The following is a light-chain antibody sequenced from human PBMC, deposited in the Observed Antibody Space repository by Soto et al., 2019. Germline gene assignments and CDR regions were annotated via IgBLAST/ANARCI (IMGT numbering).Light chain of an antibody. J-gene: IGKJ1*01. CDR1: QTIGET. Sequence: EIVMAQSPATLSVSPGGRATPSCRASQTIGETVAWYQQKPGQATRLLIYGASNRATGIPDRFGGSGSGTDFTLTISRLEPEDFAVYYCQQYGYSGTFGQGTKVDI. CDR3: QQYGYSGT. CDR2: GAS. V-gene: IGKV3D-15*01.